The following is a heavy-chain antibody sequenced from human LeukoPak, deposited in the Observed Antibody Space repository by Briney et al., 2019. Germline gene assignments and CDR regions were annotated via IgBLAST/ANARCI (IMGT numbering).Heavy chain of an antibody. D-gene: IGHD6-13*01. Sequence: SETLSLTCTVSGGSISSSSYYWGWIRQPPGKGLEWIGSIYYSGSTYYNPSLKSRVTISVDTSKNQFPLKLSSVTAADTAVYYCARDAVYSSSWYDLYWGQGTLVTVSS. CDR2: IYYSGST. J-gene: IGHJ4*02. CDR3: ARDAVYSSSWYDLY. CDR1: GGSISSSSYY. V-gene: IGHV4-39*06.